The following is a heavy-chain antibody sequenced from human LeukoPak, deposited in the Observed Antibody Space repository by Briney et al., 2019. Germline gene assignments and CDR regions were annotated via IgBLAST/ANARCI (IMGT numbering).Heavy chain of an antibody. CDR3: AREPVAGTLGVDY. V-gene: IGHV4-59*12. D-gene: IGHD6-19*01. CDR1: GGSISSYY. J-gene: IGHJ4*02. Sequence: SETLSLTCTVSGGSISSYYWSWIRQPPGKGLEWIGYIYYSGSTNYNPSLKGRVTISVDTSKNQFSLKLSSVTAADTAVYYCAREPVAGTLGVDYWGQGTLVTVSS. CDR2: IYYSGST.